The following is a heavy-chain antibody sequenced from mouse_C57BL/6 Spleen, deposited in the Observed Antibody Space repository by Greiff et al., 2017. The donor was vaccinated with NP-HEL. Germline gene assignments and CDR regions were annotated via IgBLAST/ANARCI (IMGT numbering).Heavy chain of an antibody. D-gene: IGHD2-1*01. CDR2: IWRGGST. CDR3: AKNMGNRYAMDY. J-gene: IGHJ4*01. Sequence: QVQLQQSGPGLVQPSQSLSITCTVSGFSLTSYGVHWVRQSPGKGLEWLGVIWRGGSTDYNAAFMSRLSITKDDSKSQVFFKMNSLQADDTAIYYCAKNMGNRYAMDYWGQGTSVTVSS. CDR1: GFSLTSYG. V-gene: IGHV2-5*01.